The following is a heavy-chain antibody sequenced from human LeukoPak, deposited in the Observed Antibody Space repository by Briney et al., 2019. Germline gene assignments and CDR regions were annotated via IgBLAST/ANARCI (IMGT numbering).Heavy chain of an antibody. CDR2: IYSGGTT. CDR1: GFTVSTNY. J-gene: IGHJ3*02. D-gene: IGHD3-16*02. Sequence: PGGSLRLSRAASGFTVSTNYMTWVRQAPGKGLDWVSVIYSGGTTYYADPVKGRFTISRDNSKNTLYLQMNSLRAEDTAVYYCARDPRAMIVMKAFDIWGQGTMVTVSS. CDR3: ARDPRAMIVMKAFDI. V-gene: IGHV3-66*02.